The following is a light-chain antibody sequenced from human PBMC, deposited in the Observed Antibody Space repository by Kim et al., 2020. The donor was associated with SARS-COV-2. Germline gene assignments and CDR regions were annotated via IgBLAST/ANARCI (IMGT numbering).Light chain of an antibody. Sequence: SYELTQPPSLSVAPGKTARVTCGGNNIASKNVHWYQQRPGQAPILVISYDSDRPSGIPERFSGSKSGNKATLTIRRVEGGDEADYYCQVWDGSDDYVVFGGGTQLTVL. CDR1: NIASKN. CDR2: YDS. J-gene: IGLJ3*02. V-gene: IGLV3-21*04. CDR3: QVWDGSDDYVV.